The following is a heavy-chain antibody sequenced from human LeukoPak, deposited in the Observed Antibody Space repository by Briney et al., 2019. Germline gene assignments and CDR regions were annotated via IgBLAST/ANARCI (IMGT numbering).Heavy chain of an antibody. J-gene: IGHJ5*02. V-gene: IGHV4-4*02. CDR1: GASISSTNW. CDR3: ARGGGSWYGDWFDP. Sequence: SGTLSLTCAISGASISSTNWWIWVRQPPGKGLEWIGEMHHSGRTNYNPSLKSRVTISVDTSKNQFSLKLSSVTAADTAVYYCARGGGSWYGDWFDPWGQGTLVTVSS. CDR2: MHHSGRT. D-gene: IGHD6-13*01.